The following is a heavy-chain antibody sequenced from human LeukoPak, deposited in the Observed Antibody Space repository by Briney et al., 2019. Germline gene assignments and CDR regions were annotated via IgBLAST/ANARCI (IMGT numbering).Heavy chain of an antibody. Sequence: PSETLSLTCTVSGGSISSSSYYWGWIRQPPGRGLEWIGSIYYSGSTYYNPSLKSRVTISVDTSKNQFSLKLSSVTAADTAVYYCARDREYSSSMLFHYWGQGTLVTVSS. CDR3: ARDREYSSSMLFHY. J-gene: IGHJ4*02. CDR1: GGSISSSSYY. V-gene: IGHV4-39*07. CDR2: IYYSGST. D-gene: IGHD6-6*01.